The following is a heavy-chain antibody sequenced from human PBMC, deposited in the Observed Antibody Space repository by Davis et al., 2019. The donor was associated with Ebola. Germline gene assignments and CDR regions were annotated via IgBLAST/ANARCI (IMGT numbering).Heavy chain of an antibody. D-gene: IGHD2-15*01. Sequence: GGSLRLSCAASGFTFSSYGMHWVRQAPGKGLEWVAVISYDGSNKYYADSVKGRFTISRDNAKNSLYLQMNSLRAEDTAVYYCAREYCSGGSCLFYYGMDVWGQGTTVTVSS. J-gene: IGHJ6*02. CDR1: GFTFSSYG. CDR3: AREYCSGGSCLFYYGMDV. CDR2: ISYDGSNK. V-gene: IGHV3-30*03.